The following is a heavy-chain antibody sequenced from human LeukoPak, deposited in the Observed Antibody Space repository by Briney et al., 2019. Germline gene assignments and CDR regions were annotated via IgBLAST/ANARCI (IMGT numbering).Heavy chain of an antibody. CDR1: GDSISRSDSY. D-gene: IGHD1-1*01. J-gene: IGHJ5*02. CDR3: ARFSLERVDWFDR. V-gene: IGHV4-61*05. CDR2: IYYRGST. Sequence: KPSETLSLTCSVSGDSISRSDSYWDWIRQPPGKGLEWIGYIYYRGSTYYNPSLKSRVTISVDTSKKQFSLNLSSVSAADTAVYYCARFSLERVDWFDRWGQGTLVTVSS.